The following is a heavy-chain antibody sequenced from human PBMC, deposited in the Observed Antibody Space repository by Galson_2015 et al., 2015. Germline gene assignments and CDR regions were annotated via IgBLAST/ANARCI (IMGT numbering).Heavy chain of an antibody. D-gene: IGHD3-3*01. CDR2: INPNSGGT. Sequence: SVKVSCKASGYTFTSYGISWVRQAPGQGLEWMGWINPNSGGTNYAQKIQGWVTMTRDTSISTAYMELSRLRSDDTAVYYCARYGPTYYDFWSGFSSTGGFDPWGQGTLVTVSS. J-gene: IGHJ5*02. CDR1: GYTFTSYG. V-gene: IGHV1-2*04. CDR3: ARYGPTYYDFWSGFSSTGGFDP.